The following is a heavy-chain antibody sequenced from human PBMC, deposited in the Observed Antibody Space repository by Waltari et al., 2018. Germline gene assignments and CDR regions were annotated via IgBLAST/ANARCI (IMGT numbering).Heavy chain of an antibody. CDR2: INHSGST. Sequence: QVQLQQWGAGLLKPSETLSLTCAVYGGSFSGYYWSWIRQPPGTGLEWIGEINHSGSTNYNPSLKSRVTISVDTSKNQFSLKLSSVTAADTAVYYCASPKAYYDYVWGSYTDDAFDIWGQGTMVTVSS. V-gene: IGHV4-34*01. CDR3: ASPKAYYDYVWGSYTDDAFDI. D-gene: IGHD3-16*01. CDR1: GGSFSGYY. J-gene: IGHJ3*02.